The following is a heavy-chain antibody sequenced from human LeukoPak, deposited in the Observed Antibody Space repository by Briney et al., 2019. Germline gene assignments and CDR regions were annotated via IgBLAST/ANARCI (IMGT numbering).Heavy chain of an antibody. CDR1: GFTFSSYA. Sequence: PGRSLRLSCAASGFTFSSYAMHWVRQAPGKGLEWVAVISYDGSNKYYADSVKGRFTISRDNSKNTLYLQMNSLRAEDTAVYYCARDSAAFDIWGQGTMVTVSS. CDR3: ARDSAAFDI. D-gene: IGHD3-10*01. CDR2: ISYDGSNK. V-gene: IGHV3-30*04. J-gene: IGHJ3*02.